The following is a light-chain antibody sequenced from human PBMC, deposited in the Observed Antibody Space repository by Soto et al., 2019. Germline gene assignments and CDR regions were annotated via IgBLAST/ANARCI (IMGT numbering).Light chain of an antibody. J-gene: IGKJ1*01. CDR2: GAF. Sequence: EIVMAQSPVTLSVSPGERATPSCSASQSVSSNLAWYQQKPGQAPSLLIYGAFTRASGIPARFSGTGSGTEFTLTISSLQSEDFALYYCQKYNDWPLKFGQGTKVDIK. CDR1: QSVSSN. CDR3: QKYNDWPLK. V-gene: IGKV3-15*01.